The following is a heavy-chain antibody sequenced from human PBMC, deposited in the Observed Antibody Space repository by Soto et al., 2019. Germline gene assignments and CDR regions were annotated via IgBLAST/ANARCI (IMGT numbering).Heavy chain of an antibody. CDR3: ARFRGYYYDSSGYRPFDY. J-gene: IGHJ4*02. V-gene: IGHV1-18*01. Sequence: ASVKVSCKASGYTFTSYGISWVRQAPGQGLEGMGWISAYNGNTNYAQKLQGRVTMTTDTSTSTAYMELRSLRSDDTAVYYCARFRGYYYDSSGYRPFDYWGQGTLVTVSS. D-gene: IGHD3-22*01. CDR2: ISAYNGNT. CDR1: GYTFTSYG.